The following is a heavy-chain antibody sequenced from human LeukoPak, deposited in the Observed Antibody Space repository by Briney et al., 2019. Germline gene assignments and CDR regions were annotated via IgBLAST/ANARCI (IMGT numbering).Heavy chain of an antibody. CDR3: ARGFGVAYYYYSMDV. V-gene: IGHV3-23*01. CDR2: IGGSGIRT. D-gene: IGHD3-3*01. Sequence: GSLRLSCSASGFTFTTYGMNWVRQAPGKGLEWVSGIGGSGIRTYYADSVKGRFSISRDNAKNSVYLQMNSLRAEDTAVYYCARGFGVAYYYYSMDVWGKGTTVTISS. CDR1: GFTFTTYG. J-gene: IGHJ6*03.